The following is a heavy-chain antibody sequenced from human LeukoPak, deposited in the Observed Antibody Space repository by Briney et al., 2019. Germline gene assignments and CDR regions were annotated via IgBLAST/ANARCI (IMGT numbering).Heavy chain of an antibody. CDR2: IYHSGAT. J-gene: IGHJ5*02. CDR3: ARGPNYYDSATYYSA. V-gene: IGHV4-30-2*01. Sequence: SETLSLTCAVSGGSVGSGGNSWNWIRQPPGKDLEWIGFIYHSGATSYNPSLESRVTISLDRSKNQFFLRLNSVTAADTAVYYCARGPNYYDSATYYSAWGQGTLVTLSS. CDR1: GGSVGSGGNS. D-gene: IGHD3-22*01.